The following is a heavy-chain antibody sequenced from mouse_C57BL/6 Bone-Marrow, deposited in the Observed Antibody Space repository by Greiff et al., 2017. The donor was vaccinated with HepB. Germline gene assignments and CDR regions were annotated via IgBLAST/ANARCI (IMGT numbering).Heavy chain of an antibody. J-gene: IGHJ3*01. CDR3: TLPYYYGSSYGAY. CDR2: IWGGGST. D-gene: IGHD1-1*01. CDR1: GFSLTSYG. Sequence: QVQLKQSGPGLVAPSQSLSITCTVSGFSLTSYGVDWVRQPPGKGLEWLGVIWGGGSTNYNSALMSRLSISKDNSKRQVFFKMNSLQTDDTAMYYYTLPYYYGSSYGAYWGQGTLVTVSA. V-gene: IGHV2-9*01.